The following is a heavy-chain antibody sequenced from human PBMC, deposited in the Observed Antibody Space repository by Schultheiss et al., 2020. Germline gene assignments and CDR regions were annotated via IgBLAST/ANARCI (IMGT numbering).Heavy chain of an antibody. D-gene: IGHD3-10*01. V-gene: IGHV4-34*01. CDR1: GGSLSGYY. CDR3: ARGGSGQGSHDYYYYMDV. CDR2: VSDNEGT. Sequence: SETLSLTCAVNGGSLSGYYWSWIRQSPGKGLEWIGEVSDNEGTQYNPALKSRVAVSLDTSKTHFYLKLNSVTAADTAVYYCARGGSGQGSHDYYYYMDVWGKGTTVTVSS. J-gene: IGHJ6*03.